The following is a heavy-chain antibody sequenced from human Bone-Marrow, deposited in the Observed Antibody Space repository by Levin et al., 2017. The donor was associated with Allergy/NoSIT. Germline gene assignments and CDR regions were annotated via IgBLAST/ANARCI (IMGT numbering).Heavy chain of an antibody. J-gene: IGHJ6*03. CDR1: GFGFSYYW. Sequence: PGGSLRLSCAASGFGFSYYWMSWVRQAPGKGLEWVANIKKDGTEKNYIDSAKGRFTISRDNSKNSLYLQMTGLRAEDTAIYYCVRHRVFRAEKDGDYYYMDVWGTGTTVAVSS. CDR2: IKKDGTEK. V-gene: IGHV3-7*03. D-gene: IGHD3-10*01. CDR3: VRHRVFRAEKDGDYYYMDV.